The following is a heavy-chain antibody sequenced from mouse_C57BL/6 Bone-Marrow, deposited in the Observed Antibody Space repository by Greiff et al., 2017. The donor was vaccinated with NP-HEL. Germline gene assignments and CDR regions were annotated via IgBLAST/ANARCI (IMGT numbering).Heavy chain of an antibody. D-gene: IGHD2-4*01. CDR1: GYTFTSYG. V-gene: IGHV1-81*01. Sequence: QVQLQQSGAELARPGASVKLSCKASGYTFTSYGISWVKQSTGQGLEWIGEIYPRSGNTYYNEKFKGKATLTADKSSSTAYMELRSLTSEDSAVYFCARRGIDYDGFAYWGQGTLVTVSA. CDR3: ARRGIDYDGFAY. CDR2: IYPRSGNT. J-gene: IGHJ3*01.